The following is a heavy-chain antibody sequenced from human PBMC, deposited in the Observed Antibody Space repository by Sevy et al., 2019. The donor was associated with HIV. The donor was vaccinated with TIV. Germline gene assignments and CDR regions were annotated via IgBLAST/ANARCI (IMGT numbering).Heavy chain of an antibody. D-gene: IGHD6-13*01. CDR2: ISAYNGNT. J-gene: IGHJ3*02. CDR1: GYNFTSYG. Sequence: ASVKVSCKASGYNFTSYGISWVRQAPGQGLEWMGWISAYNGNTNYAQKLQGRVTMTTDTSTSTAYMELRSLRSDDTAVYYCARELGSSSWQDAFDIWGQGTMVTVSS. V-gene: IGHV1-18*01. CDR3: ARELGSSSWQDAFDI.